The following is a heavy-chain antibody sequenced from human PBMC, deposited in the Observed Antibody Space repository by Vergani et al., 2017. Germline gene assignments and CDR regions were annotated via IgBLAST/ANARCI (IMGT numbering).Heavy chain of an antibody. D-gene: IGHD1-1*01. CDR2: ISYDGTQK. CDR3: ATKSCGTPGCQIGYFRE. J-gene: IGHJ1*01. Sequence: QVHLVDSGGGVVQPGRSLRLSGVVSGFTSSYYGMHWVRQAPGKGLEWVAVISYDGTQKYYADSVKGRFTISRDNSKSTLYLQMNSLRTEDTAVYYCATKSCGTPGCQIGYFREWGQGTLVTVSS. CDR1: GFTSSYYG. V-gene: IGHV3-30*03.